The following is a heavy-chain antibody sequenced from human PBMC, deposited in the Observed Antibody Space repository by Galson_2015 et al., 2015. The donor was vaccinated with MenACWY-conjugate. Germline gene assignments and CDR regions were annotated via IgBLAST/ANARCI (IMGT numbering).Heavy chain of an antibody. Sequence: SLRLSCAASGFTFSDYYMSWIRQAPGKGLEWVSYISSSGSYTNYADSVKGRFTISRDNAKNSLYLQMNSLRAEDTAVYYCATTHDVVVAATPYYYYGMDVWGQGTTVTVSS. CDR1: GFTFSDYY. CDR2: ISSSGSYT. CDR3: ATTHDVVVAATPYYYYGMDV. D-gene: IGHD2-15*01. J-gene: IGHJ6*02. V-gene: IGHV3-11*03.